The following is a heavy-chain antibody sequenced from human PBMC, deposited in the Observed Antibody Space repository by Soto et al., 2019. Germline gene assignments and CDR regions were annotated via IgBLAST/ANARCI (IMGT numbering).Heavy chain of an antibody. Sequence: PGGSLRLSCAASGFTFSSYGMHWVRQAPGKGLERVAVISYDGSNKYYADSVKGRFTISRGNSKNTLYLQMNSLRAEDTAVYYCAKDGFRDSYNWNYVTYYGMDVWGQGTTVTVSS. CDR3: AKDGFRDSYNWNYVTYYGMDV. V-gene: IGHV3-30*18. CDR2: ISYDGSNK. CDR1: GFTFSSYG. D-gene: IGHD1-7*01. J-gene: IGHJ6*02.